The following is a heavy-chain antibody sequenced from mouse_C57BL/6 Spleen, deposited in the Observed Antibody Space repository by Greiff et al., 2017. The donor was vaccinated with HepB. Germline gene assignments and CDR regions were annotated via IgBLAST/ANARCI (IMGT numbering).Heavy chain of an antibody. V-gene: IGHV10-3*01. J-gene: IGHJ3*01. CDR1: GFTFNTYA. CDR3: VRGSIYYDYDGFAY. Sequence: EVKVVESGGGLVQPKGSLKLSCAASGFTFNTYAMHWVRQAPGKGLEWVARIRSKSSNYATYYADSVKDRFTISRDDSQSMLYLQMNNLKTEDTAMYYCVRGSIYYDYDGFAYWGQGTLVTVSA. CDR2: IRSKSSNYAT. D-gene: IGHD2-4*01.